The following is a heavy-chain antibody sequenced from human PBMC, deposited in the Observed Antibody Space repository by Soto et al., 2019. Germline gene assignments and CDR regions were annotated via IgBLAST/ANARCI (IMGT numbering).Heavy chain of an antibody. J-gene: IGHJ4*02. CDR3: ACYRSGVAGTPRFDY. D-gene: IGHD6-19*01. CDR2: IEYSGST. CDR1: GGSISTYY. Sequence: QVQLQESGPGLVKPSETLSLSCTVSGGSISTYYWSWIRQPPGKGLAWIGYIEYSGSTNYNASLKGRGILSADLSKNQFFLKVASVTAADTAVYYWACYRSGVAGTPRFDYWGQGTLVTVSS. V-gene: IGHV4-59*13.